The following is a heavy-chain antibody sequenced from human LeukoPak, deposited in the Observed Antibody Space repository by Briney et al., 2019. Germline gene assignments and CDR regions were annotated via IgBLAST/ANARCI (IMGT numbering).Heavy chain of an antibody. D-gene: IGHD6-13*01. CDR3: ARGLAAAGRGGVFDY. V-gene: IGHV3-21*01. CDR1: GFTFSSYS. J-gene: IGHJ4*02. CDR2: ISSSSSYI. Sequence: PGGSLRLSCAASGFTFSSYSMNWVRQAPGKGLEWVSSISSSSSYIYYADSVKGRFTISRDNAKNSLYLQMNSLRAEGTAVYYCARGLAAAGRGGVFDYWGRGTLVTVSS.